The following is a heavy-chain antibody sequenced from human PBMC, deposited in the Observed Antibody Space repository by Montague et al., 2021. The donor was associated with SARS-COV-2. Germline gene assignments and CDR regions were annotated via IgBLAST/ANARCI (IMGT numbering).Heavy chain of an antibody. D-gene: IGHD6-19*01. V-gene: IGHV3-23*01. CDR2: VSSIGGST. J-gene: IGHJ4*02. CDR3: AKDLEQWLVGRDYFDY. CDR1: GFIFNTYA. Sequence: SLRLSCAASGFIFNTYAMTWVRQAPGKGLEWVSTVSSIGGSTFYADSVKGRFTVSRDNSKNTLYLQMNSLRAEDTAVYYCAKDLEQWLVGRDYFDYWGQGTLVTVSS.